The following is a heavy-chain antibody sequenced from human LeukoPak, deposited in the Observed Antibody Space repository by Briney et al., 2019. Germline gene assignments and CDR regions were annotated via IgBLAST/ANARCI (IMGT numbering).Heavy chain of an antibody. CDR1: GYSFTSYW. V-gene: IGHV5-51*01. CDR3: ARWNGDQYYYYGMDV. J-gene: IGHJ6*02. Sequence: GESLKISCKGSGYSFTSYWIGWVRQMPGKGLEWMGIIYPGDSDTRYSPSFQGQVTISADKSISTAYLQWSSLKASDTAMYYCARWNGDQYYYYGMDVWGQGTTVTVS. CDR2: IYPGDSDT. D-gene: IGHD4-17*01.